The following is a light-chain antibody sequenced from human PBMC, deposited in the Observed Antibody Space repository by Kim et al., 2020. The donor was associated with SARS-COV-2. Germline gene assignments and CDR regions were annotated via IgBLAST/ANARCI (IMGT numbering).Light chain of an antibody. Sequence: PGQRVTISCPGRRAIIGINTVNWYTQRPGPDPKCLIYSHNRRPSGFTARFSGSKSGTAASLAISGLQSEDEADYYCAAWDDSLNGWVFGGGTQLTVL. CDR1: RAIIGINT. CDR3: AAWDDSLNGWV. V-gene: IGLV1-44*01. J-gene: IGLJ3*02. CDR2: SHN.